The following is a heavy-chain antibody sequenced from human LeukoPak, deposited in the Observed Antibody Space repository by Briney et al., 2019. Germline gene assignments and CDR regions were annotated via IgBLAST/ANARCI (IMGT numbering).Heavy chain of an antibody. CDR1: GFTFSSYS. V-gene: IGHV3-21*01. Sequence: GGSLRLSCAASGFTFSSYSMNWVRQAPGKWLEWVSSISSSSSYIYYADSVKGRFTISRDNAKNSLYLQMNSLRAEDTAVYYCARDPVYGSGSFGGMDVWGQGTTVTVSS. D-gene: IGHD3-10*01. CDR3: ARDPVYGSGSFGGMDV. J-gene: IGHJ6*02. CDR2: ISSSSSYI.